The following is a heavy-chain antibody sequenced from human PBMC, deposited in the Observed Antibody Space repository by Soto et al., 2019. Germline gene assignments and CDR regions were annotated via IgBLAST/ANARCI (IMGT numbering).Heavy chain of an antibody. CDR2: IIGSGDNT. CDR1: GFTFSNYA. D-gene: IGHD6-19*01. CDR3: AKERNSYSSGSYFDY. J-gene: IGHJ4*02. Sequence: GGSLRLSCAASGFTFSNYAMSWVRQAPGKGLEWVSTIIGSGDNTYYAASVKGRFTISRDNSKNTLYLQMNSLRAEDTAVYYCAKERNSYSSGSYFDYWGQGTLVTVSS. V-gene: IGHV3-23*01.